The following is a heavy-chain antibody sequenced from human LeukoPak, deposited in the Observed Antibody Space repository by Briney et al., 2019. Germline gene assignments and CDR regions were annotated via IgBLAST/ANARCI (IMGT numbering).Heavy chain of an antibody. V-gene: IGHV3-21*01. Sequence: KPGGSLRLSCAASGFTFNTYGMNWVRQAPGKGLEWVSSISSSSSYIYYADSVKGRFTISRDNAKNSLYLQMNSLRAEDTAVYYCARVVAGLHYFDYWGQGTLVTVSS. CDR2: ISSSSSYI. D-gene: IGHD2-15*01. CDR1: GFTFNTYG. J-gene: IGHJ4*02. CDR3: ARVVAGLHYFDY.